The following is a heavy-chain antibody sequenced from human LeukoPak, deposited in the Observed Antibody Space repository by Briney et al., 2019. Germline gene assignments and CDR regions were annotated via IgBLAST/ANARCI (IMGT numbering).Heavy chain of an antibody. CDR3: ARDKLPFGYYLD. Sequence: ASVKVSCKASGYTFTSYAMHWVRQAPGQRLEWMGWINAGNGNTEYSQKFQGRVTITRDTSASTAYMELSSLRSEDTAVYYCARDKLPFGYYLDWGQGTLVTVSS. CDR2: INAGNGNT. D-gene: IGHD3-22*01. V-gene: IGHV1-3*01. J-gene: IGHJ4*02. CDR1: GYTFTSYA.